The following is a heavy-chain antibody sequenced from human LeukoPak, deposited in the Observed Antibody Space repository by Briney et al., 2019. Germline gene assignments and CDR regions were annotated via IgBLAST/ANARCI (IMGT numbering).Heavy chain of an antibody. Sequence: ASVKVSCTASGYTFTGYYIHWVRQAPGQGLEWMGRINCNGGGTSYAQKFQGRVTMTRDTSISTAYMELDRLTSDDTAVYYCARAPDCSSTSCYGSTLYYFDYWGQGTLVTVSS. CDR1: GYTFTGYY. V-gene: IGHV1-2*06. CDR2: INCNGGGT. J-gene: IGHJ4*02. CDR3: ARAPDCSSTSCYGSTLYYFDY. D-gene: IGHD2-2*01.